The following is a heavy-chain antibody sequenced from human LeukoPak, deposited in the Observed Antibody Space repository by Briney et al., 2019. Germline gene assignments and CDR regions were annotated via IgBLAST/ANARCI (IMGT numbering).Heavy chain of an antibody. D-gene: IGHD6-19*01. CDR2: ISGSGGST. CDR3: AKGAVVTTTTLVYGMDV. J-gene: IGHJ6*02. V-gene: IGHV3-23*01. Sequence: GALRLSCAASGFTFSSYAMSWVRQAPGKGLEWVSAISGSGGSTYYADSVKGRFTISRDNSKNTLYLQMNSLRAEDTAVYYCAKGAVVTTTTLVYGMDVWGQGTTVTVSS. CDR1: GFTFSSYA.